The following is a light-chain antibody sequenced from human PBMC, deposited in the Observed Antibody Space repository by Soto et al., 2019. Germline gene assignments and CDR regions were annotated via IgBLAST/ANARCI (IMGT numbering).Light chain of an antibody. CDR1: QSVSSTY. Sequence: EIVLTQSPGTLSLSPGERATLSCRASQSVSSTYLAWYQQKPGQAPRLLIYGASSRATGIPDRFSGSGSGTDFTLTISRLEPEDFALYYCQQRSAWPGITFGPGTRVDVK. CDR3: QQRSAWPGIT. V-gene: IGKV3D-20*02. CDR2: GAS. J-gene: IGKJ3*01.